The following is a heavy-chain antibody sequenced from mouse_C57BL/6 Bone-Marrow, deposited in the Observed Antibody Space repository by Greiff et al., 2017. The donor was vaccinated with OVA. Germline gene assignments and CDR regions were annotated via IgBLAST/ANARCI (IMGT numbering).Heavy chain of an antibody. V-gene: IGHV1-50*01. D-gene: IGHD3-2*02. CDR1: GYTFTSYW. Sequence: QVQLQQPGAELVKPGASVKLSCKASGYTFTSYWMQWVKQRPGQGLEWIGEIDPSDSYTNYNQKFKGKATLTVDTSSSTAYMQLSSLTSEDSAVYYCARDSSGYCGDYWGQGTSVTVSS. CDR3: ARDSSGYCGDY. CDR2: IDPSDSYT. J-gene: IGHJ4*01.